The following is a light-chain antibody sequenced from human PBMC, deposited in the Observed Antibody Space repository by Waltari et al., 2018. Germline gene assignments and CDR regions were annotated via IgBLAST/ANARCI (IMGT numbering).Light chain of an antibody. J-gene: IGLJ2*01. V-gene: IGLV2-14*03. CDR1: RSDIGGDDF. CDR3: SSFSGTATEVI. Sequence: QSALTKPASVSGSPGQSIPISCIGTRSDIGGDDFFSWYQKHPDKVPNLLIHAVTNRPSGISDRFSGSKSGNTAALTISGLQAEDEADYYCSSFSGTATEVIFGGGTRLTVL. CDR2: AVT.